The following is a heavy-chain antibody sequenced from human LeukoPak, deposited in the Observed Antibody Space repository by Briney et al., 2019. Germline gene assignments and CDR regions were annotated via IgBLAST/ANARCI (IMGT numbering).Heavy chain of an antibody. Sequence: GGSLRLSCAASGFTFSTYAMHWVRQAPGKGLEWVAVISYDGSSKYYADSVKGRFTISRDNSKNTLYLQMNSLRAEDTAVYYCARARSSYGYGDAFDIWGQGTMVTVSS. V-gene: IGHV3-30*04. D-gene: IGHD5-18*01. CDR1: GFTFSTYA. J-gene: IGHJ3*02. CDR2: ISYDGSSK. CDR3: ARARSSYGYGDAFDI.